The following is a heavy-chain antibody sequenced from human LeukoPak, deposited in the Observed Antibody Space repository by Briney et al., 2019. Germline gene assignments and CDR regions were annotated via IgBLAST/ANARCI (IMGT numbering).Heavy chain of an antibody. CDR3: ARFTVVRLRNWFDP. Sequence: GASVKVSCKASGGTFSSYAISWVRQAPGQGLEWMGGIIPIFGTANYAQKFQGRVTITADESTSTAYMELSSLRSEDTAVYYCARFTVVRLRNWFDPWGQRTLVTVSS. CDR2: IIPIFGTA. V-gene: IGHV1-69*13. J-gene: IGHJ5*02. D-gene: IGHD4-23*01. CDR1: GGTFSSYA.